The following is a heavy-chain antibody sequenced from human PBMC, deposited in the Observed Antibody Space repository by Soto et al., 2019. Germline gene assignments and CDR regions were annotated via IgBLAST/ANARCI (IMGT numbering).Heavy chain of an antibody. CDR3: ERADRSAFEV. J-gene: IGHJ3*01. CDR2: IYSIYGRSRT. Sequence: EEQLVESGGGLVQLGGSLRLSCAASGFSVSEKHMSWVRQAPGKGLEWVSTIYSIYGRSRTCYADSVEGRFTISRDKSKNTLSHQMNTLRAEDTAVYYCERADRSAFEVWGQGAKVTVSS. V-gene: IGHV3-66*01. CDR1: GFSVSEKH.